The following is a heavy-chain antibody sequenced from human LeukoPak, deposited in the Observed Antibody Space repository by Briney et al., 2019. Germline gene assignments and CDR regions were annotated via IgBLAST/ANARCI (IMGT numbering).Heavy chain of an antibody. V-gene: IGHV4-4*07. CDR3: ARGGIAAAGEDIDY. Sequence: PSETLSLTCTVYGGSFSGYYWSWIRQPAGKGLEWIGRIYTSGSTNYNPSLKSRVTISVDTSKNQFSLKLSSVTAADTAVYYCARGGIAAAGEDIDYWGQGTLVTVSS. D-gene: IGHD6-13*01. J-gene: IGHJ4*02. CDR1: GGSFSGYY. CDR2: IYTSGST.